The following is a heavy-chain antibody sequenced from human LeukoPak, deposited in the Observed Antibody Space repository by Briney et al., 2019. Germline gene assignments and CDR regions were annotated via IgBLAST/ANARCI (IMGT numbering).Heavy chain of an antibody. D-gene: IGHD5-18*01. J-gene: IGHJ4*02. CDR3: ARGGYSYAEADFDY. CDR2: INHSGST. V-gene: IGHV4-34*01. Sequence: SETLSLTCAVYGGSFSGYYWSWIRQPPGKGLEWIGEINHSGSTNYNPSLKSRVTISVDTSKNQFSLKLSSVTAADTAVYYRARGGYSYAEADFDYWGQGTLVTVSS. CDR1: GGSFSGYY.